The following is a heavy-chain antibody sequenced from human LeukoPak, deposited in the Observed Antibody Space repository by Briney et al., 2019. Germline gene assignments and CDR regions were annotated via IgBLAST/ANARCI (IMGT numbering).Heavy chain of an antibody. CDR1: GGTFSSYA. V-gene: IGHV1-69*04. D-gene: IGHD3-22*01. J-gene: IGHJ3*02. CDR2: IIPIFGIA. Sequence: ASVKVSCKASGGTFSSYAISWVRQAPGQGLKWMGRIIPIFGIANYAQKFQGRVTITADKSTSTAYMELSSLRSEDTAVYYCARVEGPYYYDSSGYQTGAFDIWGQGTMVTVSS. CDR3: ARVEGPYYYDSSGYQTGAFDI.